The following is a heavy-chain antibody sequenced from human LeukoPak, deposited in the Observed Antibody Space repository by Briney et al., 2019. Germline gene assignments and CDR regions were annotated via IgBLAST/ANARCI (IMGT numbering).Heavy chain of an antibody. CDR2: IKQDGSEK. V-gene: IGHV3-7*01. Sequence: PGGSLRLSCTASGFTFNKYWMSWVRQAPGKGLEWVANIKQDGSEKFYVDSVKGRLTISRDNAKNSLYLHMNSLRAEDTAVYYCARDLGEYSYGYSRPGYYYGMDVWGQGTTVTVSS. CDR3: ARDLGEYSYGYSRPGYYYGMDV. D-gene: IGHD5-18*01. J-gene: IGHJ6*02. CDR1: GFTFNKYW.